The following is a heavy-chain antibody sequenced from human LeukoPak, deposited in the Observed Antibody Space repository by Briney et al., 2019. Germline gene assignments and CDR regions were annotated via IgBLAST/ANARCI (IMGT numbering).Heavy chain of an antibody. V-gene: IGHV1-46*01. Sequence: ASVKVSCKASGYTFTSYYMHWVRQAPGQGLEWMGIINPSGGSTSYAQKFQGRVTMTRDTSISTAYMGLSRLRSDDTAVYYCARVYRVGAPHYWGQGTLVTVSS. CDR3: ARVYRVGAPHY. CDR1: GYTFTSYY. J-gene: IGHJ4*02. D-gene: IGHD1-26*01. CDR2: INPSGGST.